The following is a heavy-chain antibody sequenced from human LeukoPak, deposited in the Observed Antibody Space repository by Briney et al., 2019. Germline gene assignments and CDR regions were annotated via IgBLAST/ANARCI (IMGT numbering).Heavy chain of an antibody. CDR2: INPNSGGT. J-gene: IGHJ3*02. CDR1: GYTFTGYY. D-gene: IGHD6-13*01. Sequence: ASVKVSCKASGYTFTGYYMHWVRQAPGQGLEWMGWINPNSGGTNYAQKFQGRVTMTRDTSISTTYMELSRLRSDDTAVYYCAFQGYSGDAFDIWGQGTMVTVSS. CDR3: AFQGYSGDAFDI. V-gene: IGHV1-2*02.